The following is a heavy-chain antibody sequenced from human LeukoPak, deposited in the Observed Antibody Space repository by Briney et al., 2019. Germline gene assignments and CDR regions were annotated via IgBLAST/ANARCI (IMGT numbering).Heavy chain of an antibody. CDR2: INHSGST. CDR1: GGSMSPYH. V-gene: IGHV4-34*01. D-gene: IGHD3-22*01. Sequence: SETLSLTCTVSGGSMSPYHWGWIRQPPGKGLEWIGEINHSGSTNYNPSLKSRVTISVDTSKDQFSLKLSSVTAADTAVYYCARGTLYYDSSGQTDYWGQGTLVTVSS. J-gene: IGHJ4*02. CDR3: ARGTLYYDSSGQTDY.